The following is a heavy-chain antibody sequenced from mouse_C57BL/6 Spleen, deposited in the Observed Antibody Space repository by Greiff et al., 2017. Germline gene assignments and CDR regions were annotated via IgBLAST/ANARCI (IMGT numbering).Heavy chain of an antibody. J-gene: IGHJ2*01. Sequence: VQLQESGAELVKPGASVKLSCKASGYTFTEYTIHWVKQRSGQGLEWIGWIYPGSGSIKYNEKFKDKATLTADKSSSTVYMELSRLTSEDAAVYCCARHETRELGFDYWGQGTTLTVSS. V-gene: IGHV1-62-2*01. D-gene: IGHD4-1*01. CDR3: ARHETRELGFDY. CDR2: IYPGSGSI. CDR1: GYTFTEYT.